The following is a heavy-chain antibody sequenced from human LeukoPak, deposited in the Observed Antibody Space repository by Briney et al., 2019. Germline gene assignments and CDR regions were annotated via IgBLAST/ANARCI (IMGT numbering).Heavy chain of an antibody. J-gene: IGHJ4*02. Sequence: PSQTLSLTCTVSGASVTSGGNYWGWTRQHPGKGLEWIGYIFYSGSTYYNPSLKSRVTISVDTSKNQFTLNLSSVTAADTAVYYCARNPETASFDYWGQGTLVTVSS. CDR2: IFYSGST. D-gene: IGHD1-1*01. CDR3: ARNPETASFDY. V-gene: IGHV4-31*03. CDR1: GASVTSGGNY.